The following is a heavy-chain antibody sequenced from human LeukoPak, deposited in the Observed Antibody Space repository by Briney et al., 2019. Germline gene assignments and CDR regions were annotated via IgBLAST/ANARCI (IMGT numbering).Heavy chain of an antibody. CDR3: ARAPRKSYGFDY. J-gene: IGHJ4*02. CDR1: GGSVSSGSYY. Sequence: SETLSLTCTVSGGSVSSGSYYWSWIRQPPGKGLEWIGYIYHSGSTYYNPSLESRVTISVDRSKNQFSLKLSSVTAADTAVYYCARAPRKSYGFDYWGQGTLVTVSS. V-gene: IGHV4-30-2*01. D-gene: IGHD2-8*01. CDR2: IYHSGST.